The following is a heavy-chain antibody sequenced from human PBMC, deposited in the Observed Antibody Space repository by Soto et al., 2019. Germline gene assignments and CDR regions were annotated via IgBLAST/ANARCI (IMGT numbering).Heavy chain of an antibody. J-gene: IGHJ6*04. CDR2: ITYEGSHQ. Sequence: QVQLVESGGGVVQPGKSVRLSCAASGFTFSLYGIHWVRQAPGKGLEWVAFITYEGSHQDYVDSVKGRFTLSRDNSKNIVYLQRNSLRPEDTAVYYCAKAVTVAGDNYYNTGLDVWGDGTTVTVSS. D-gene: IGHD2-21*02. CDR1: GFTFSLYG. CDR3: AKAVTVAGDNYYNTGLDV. V-gene: IGHV3-30*18.